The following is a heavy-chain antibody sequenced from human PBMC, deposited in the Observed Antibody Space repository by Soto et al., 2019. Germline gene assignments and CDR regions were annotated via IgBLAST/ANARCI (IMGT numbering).Heavy chain of an antibody. D-gene: IGHD2-15*01. J-gene: IGHJ6*03. Sequence: SETLSLTCAVYGGSFSGYYWSWIRQPPGKGLEWIGEINHSGSTNYNPSLKSRVTISVDTSKNQFSLKLSSVTAADTAVYYCAREEAVVVVAATPHYYYMDVWGKGTTVTVSS. CDR1: GGSFSGYY. CDR2: INHSGST. V-gene: IGHV4-34*01. CDR3: AREEAVVVVAATPHYYYMDV.